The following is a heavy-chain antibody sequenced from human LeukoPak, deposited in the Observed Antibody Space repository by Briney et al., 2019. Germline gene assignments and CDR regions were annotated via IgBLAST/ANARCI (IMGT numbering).Heavy chain of an antibody. J-gene: IGHJ4*02. CDR3: ARGFAIDY. Sequence: NPSETLSLTCAVYGGSFSGYYWSWIRQPPGKGLEWIGEINHSGSTNYNPSLKSRVTISVDTSKNQFSLKLSSVTAADTAVYYCARGFAIDYWGQGTLVTVSS. V-gene: IGHV4-34*01. CDR1: GGSFSGYY. CDR2: INHSGST.